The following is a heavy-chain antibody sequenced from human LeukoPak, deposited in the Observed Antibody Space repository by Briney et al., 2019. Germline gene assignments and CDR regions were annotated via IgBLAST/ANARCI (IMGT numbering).Heavy chain of an antibody. CDR1: GGSISSSSYY. J-gene: IGHJ4*02. CDR3: ARAYGDYANWGYYFDY. Sequence: KASETLSLTCTVSGGSISSSSYYWGWIRQPPGKGLEWIGSIYYSGSTYYNPSLKSRVTISVDTSKNQFSLKLSSVTAADTAVYYCARAYGDYANWGYYFDYWGQGTLVTVSS. V-gene: IGHV4-39*07. CDR2: IYYSGST. D-gene: IGHD4-17*01.